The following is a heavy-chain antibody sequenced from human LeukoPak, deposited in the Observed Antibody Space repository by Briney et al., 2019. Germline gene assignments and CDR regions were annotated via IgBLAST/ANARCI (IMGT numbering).Heavy chain of an antibody. CDR3: ARDCSSTSCYYYYMAV. J-gene: IGHJ6*03. D-gene: IGHD2-2*01. CDR2: MNPNSGNT. CDR1: GYTFTSYD. Sequence: ASVKVSCKASGYTFTSYDINWVRQATGQGLEWMGWMNPNSGNTGYAQKFQGRVTMTRNTSISTAYMELSSLRSEDTAVYYCARDCSSTSCYYYYMAVWGKGTTVTVSS. V-gene: IGHV1-8*01.